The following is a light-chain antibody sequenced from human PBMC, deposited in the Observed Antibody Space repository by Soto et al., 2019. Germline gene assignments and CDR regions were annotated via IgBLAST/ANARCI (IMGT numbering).Light chain of an antibody. CDR3: CSYAGSSYV. V-gene: IGLV2-23*02. Sequence: QSALTQPASVSGSPGQSITISCTGTSSDVGSYNLVSWYQQHPGKAPKLMIYEVSKRPPGVSNRFSGSKSGNTASLTISGLQAEDEADYYCCSYAGSSYVFGTGTKVTVL. CDR2: EVS. J-gene: IGLJ1*01. CDR1: SSDVGSYNL.